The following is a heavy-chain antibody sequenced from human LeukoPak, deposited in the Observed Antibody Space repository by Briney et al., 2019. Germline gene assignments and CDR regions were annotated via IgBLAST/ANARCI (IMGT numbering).Heavy chain of an antibody. J-gene: IGHJ4*02. D-gene: IGHD2-2*02. CDR2: ISSSGSST. Sequence: GGSLRLSCAASGYTFRSYAMSWVRQAPGKGLEWVSYISSSGSSTKYADSVKGRFTISRDNAKNSLYLQMNSLRAEDTAMYYCARAYTYYYDHWGQGTLVTVSS. CDR1: GYTFRSYA. CDR3: ARAYTYYYDH. V-gene: IGHV3-48*04.